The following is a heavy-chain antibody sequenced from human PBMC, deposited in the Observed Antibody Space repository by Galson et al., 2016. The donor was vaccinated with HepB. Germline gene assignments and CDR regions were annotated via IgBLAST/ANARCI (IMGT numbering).Heavy chain of an antibody. Sequence: PALVKPTQTLTLTCTFSGFSLNTSGMCVNWVRQPPGKALEWLALIDWNDEKHYSTSLTTRLTVSKDTSKNQVVLRMTNMDPVDTATYYCARVREQVVYPYYYFGMDVWGQGTTVAVSS. D-gene: IGHD6-6*01. V-gene: IGHV2-70*19. CDR1: GFSLNTSGMC. J-gene: IGHJ6*02. CDR2: IDWNDEK. CDR3: ARVREQVVYPYYYFGMDV.